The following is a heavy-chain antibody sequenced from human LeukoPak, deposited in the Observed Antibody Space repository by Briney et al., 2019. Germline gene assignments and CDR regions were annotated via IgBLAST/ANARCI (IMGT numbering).Heavy chain of an antibody. Sequence: GGSLRLSCAASGFTFSSYAMSWVRQAPGKGLEWVSAISGSGGSTYYADSVKGRFTISRDNSKNTLFLQMNSLRAEDTAVYYSARDTDGDYIYYYYALDVWGQGTTVIVSS. D-gene: IGHD4-17*01. CDR2: ISGSGGST. CDR3: ARDTDGDYIYYYYALDV. V-gene: IGHV3-23*01. J-gene: IGHJ6*02. CDR1: GFTFSSYA.